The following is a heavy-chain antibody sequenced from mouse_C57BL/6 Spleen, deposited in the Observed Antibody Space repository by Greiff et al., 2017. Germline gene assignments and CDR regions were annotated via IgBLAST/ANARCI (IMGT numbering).Heavy chain of an antibody. CDR3: ARGITTVVARYWYFDV. CDR1: GYTFTSYW. Sequence: QVQLQQPGAELVKPGASVKLSCKASGYTFTSYWMQWVKQRPGQGLEWIGEIDPSDSYTNYNQKFKGKATLTVDTSSSTAYMQLSGLTSEDSAVYYCARGITTVVARYWYFDVWGTGTTVTVSS. J-gene: IGHJ1*03. D-gene: IGHD1-1*01. CDR2: IDPSDSYT. V-gene: IGHV1-50*01.